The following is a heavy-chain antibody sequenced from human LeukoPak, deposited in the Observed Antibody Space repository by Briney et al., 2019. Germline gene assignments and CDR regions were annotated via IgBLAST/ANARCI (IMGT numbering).Heavy chain of an antibody. Sequence: GGSLRLSCAASGFTVSSNYMSWVRQAPGKGLEWVSVIYSGGSTYYADSVKGRFTISRDNSKNTLYLQMNSLRAEDTAVYYCARGTPYSSSWYGGAFDYWGQGTLVTVSS. CDR3: ARGTPYSSSWYGGAFDY. J-gene: IGHJ4*02. D-gene: IGHD6-13*01. CDR2: IYSGGST. V-gene: IGHV3-66*01. CDR1: GFTVSSNY.